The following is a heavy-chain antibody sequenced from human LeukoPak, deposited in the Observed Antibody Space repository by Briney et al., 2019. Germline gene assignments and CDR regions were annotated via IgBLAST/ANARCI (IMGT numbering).Heavy chain of an antibody. CDR2: ISTSSSSTT. J-gene: IGHJ6*04. CDR1: GFALRSYS. CDR3: ARGGSADSMDV. D-gene: IGHD6-25*01. Sequence: GGSLRLSCVASGFALRSYSMNWVRQAPGKRLDCISYISTSSSSTTSYADSVKGRFTIPRDNAKNSLYLQMNSLRAEDTAVYYCARGGSADSMDVWSKGTTVTVSS. V-gene: IGHV3-48*04.